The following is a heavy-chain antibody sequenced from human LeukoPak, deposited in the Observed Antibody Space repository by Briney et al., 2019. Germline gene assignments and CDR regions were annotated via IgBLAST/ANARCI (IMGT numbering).Heavy chain of an antibody. D-gene: IGHD2-15*01. V-gene: IGHV3-23*01. CDR1: GFIYRSYA. CDR2: ISGSGVNT. Sequence: GGSLRLSCAASGFIYRSYAMRWVRQASGKGLEWVSTISGSGVNTYYADSVKGRFTISRDNSKNTLYLQMNSLRAEDTAVYYCAKDIVRGDCSGGSCYPLDPWGQGTLVTVSS. J-gene: IGHJ5*02. CDR3: AKDIVRGDCSGGSCYPLDP.